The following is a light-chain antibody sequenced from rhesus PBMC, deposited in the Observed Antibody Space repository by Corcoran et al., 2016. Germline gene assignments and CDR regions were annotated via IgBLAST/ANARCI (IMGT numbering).Light chain of an antibody. CDR2: KAS. Sequence: DIQMTQSPSSLSASVGDRVTITCRASENVNNYLNWYQRKPGKAPKLLIYKASTLESGVPSRFSGSGSVTDYTFTSSSLQPEDVATYYCQHGYGTPFTFGPGTKLDIK. CDR1: ENVNNY. V-gene: IGKV1-74*01. J-gene: IGKJ3*01. CDR3: QHGYGTPFT.